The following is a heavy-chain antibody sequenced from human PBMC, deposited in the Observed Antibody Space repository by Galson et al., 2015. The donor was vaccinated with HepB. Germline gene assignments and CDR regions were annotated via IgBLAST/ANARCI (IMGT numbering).Heavy chain of an antibody. CDR1: GYTLSDLS. CDR2: FDPEDGET. J-gene: IGHJ4*02. CDR3: ATDHSGSSWFGFDI. D-gene: IGHD6-13*01. Sequence: SVKVSCKVSGYTLSDLSMHWVRQAPGEGLEWMGGFDPEDGETIYAQKFQGRVTMTEDTSTDTAYMELSSLRSEDTAMYYCATDHSGSSWFGFDIWGQGTLVTVSS. V-gene: IGHV1-24*01.